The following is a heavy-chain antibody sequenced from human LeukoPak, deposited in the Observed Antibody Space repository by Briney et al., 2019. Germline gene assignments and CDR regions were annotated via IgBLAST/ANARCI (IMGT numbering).Heavy chain of an antibody. Sequence: ASVKVSCKASGYTFTGYYMHWVRQAPGQGLEWMGRINPNSGGTNYAQKFQGRVTMTTDTSTSTAYMELRSLRSDDTAMYYCARENARVIDYWGQGTLVTVSS. V-gene: IGHV1-2*06. CDR1: GYTFTGYY. CDR2: INPNSGGT. D-gene: IGHD2-2*01. CDR3: ARENARVIDY. J-gene: IGHJ4*02.